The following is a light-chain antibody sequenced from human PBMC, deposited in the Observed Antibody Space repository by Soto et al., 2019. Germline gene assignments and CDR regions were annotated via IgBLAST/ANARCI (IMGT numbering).Light chain of an antibody. J-gene: IGKJ1*01. V-gene: IGKV3D-15*01. CDR2: EAS. Sequence: EIVLTQSPATLSLSPGERATLSCRASETINNNLVWYQQKPRQPPRLLIHEASTRVTGIPARFSGSGSGKELTRTISSLQSEDFAVYYCQQYKNWPRTFGQGTKVAL. CDR1: ETINNN. CDR3: QQYKNWPRT.